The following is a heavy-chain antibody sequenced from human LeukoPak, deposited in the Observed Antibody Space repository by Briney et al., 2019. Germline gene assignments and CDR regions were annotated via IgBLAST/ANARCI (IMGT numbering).Heavy chain of an antibody. Sequence: SETLSLTCTVSGGSISSYHWNWIRQPPGKGLEWIGNIFYSGGTNYNPSLESRVTISVDTSKKQISLKLSSVTAADTAVYYCAGRTDSPNSFDCWGQGTLVTVSS. CDR2: IFYSGGT. CDR3: AGRTDSPNSFDC. CDR1: GGSISSYH. V-gene: IGHV4-59*08. D-gene: IGHD1-1*01. J-gene: IGHJ4*02.